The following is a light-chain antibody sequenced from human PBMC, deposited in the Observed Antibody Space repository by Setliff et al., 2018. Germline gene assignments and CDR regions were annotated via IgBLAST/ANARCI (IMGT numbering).Light chain of an antibody. CDR1: SSDVASYNY. V-gene: IGLV2-14*01. Sequence: QSALTQSASVSGSPGQSITISCTGTSSDVASYNYVSWYQQYPGKAPQLLIYDVSMRPSGVSDRFSGSKSGDTASLTISGLRAEDEADYYCSSNIGSNNFDVFGTGTKVTVL. J-gene: IGLJ1*01. CDR2: DVS. CDR3: SSNIGSNNFDV.